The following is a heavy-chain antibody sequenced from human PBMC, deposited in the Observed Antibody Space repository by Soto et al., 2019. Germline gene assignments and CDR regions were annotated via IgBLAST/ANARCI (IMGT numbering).Heavy chain of an antibody. CDR2: IRSKTNSYAT. D-gene: IGHD6-19*01. J-gene: IGHJ4*02. Sequence: EGQLVESGGGLVQPGGSLKLSCAASGFTFGGSAMHWVRQASGKGLEWVGHIRSKTNSYATAYAESVKGRFTISRDDSMNTAYLQMNSLKTEDTAVYFCTRQTDAEQWLVVPTDYNFDYWGQGTLVTVSS. CDR1: GFTFGGSA. CDR3: TRQTDAEQWLVVPTDYNFDY. V-gene: IGHV3-73*02.